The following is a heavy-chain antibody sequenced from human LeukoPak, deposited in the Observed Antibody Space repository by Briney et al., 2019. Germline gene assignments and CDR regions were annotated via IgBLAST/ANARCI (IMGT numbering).Heavy chain of an antibody. V-gene: IGHV1-46*01. CDR2: INPSGTT. Sequence: ASVKVSCKASGYTFSNYCMHWVRQAPGQGLEWMGLINPSGTTTYAQNFQGRVTMTRDTSTSTVYMELSSLRSDDKAVYYCAKCSETGTTRWFDPWGQGTLVTVSS. CDR1: GYTFSNYC. CDR3: AKCSETGTTRWFDP. J-gene: IGHJ5*02. D-gene: IGHD1-7*01.